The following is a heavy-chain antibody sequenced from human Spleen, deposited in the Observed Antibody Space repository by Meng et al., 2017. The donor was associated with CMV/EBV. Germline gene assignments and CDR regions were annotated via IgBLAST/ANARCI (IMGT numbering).Heavy chain of an antibody. CDR1: GYSFTSYW. V-gene: IGHV5-51*01. J-gene: IGHJ4*02. CDR3: ARGRYYYDSSGYYYDN. CDR2: IYPGDSDT. D-gene: IGHD3-22*01. Sequence: GGSLRLSCKGSGYSFTSYWIGWVRQMPGKGLEWMGIIYPGDSDTRYSPSFQGQVTISADKSISTAYLQWSSLKASDTAMYYCARGRYYYDSSGYYYDNWGQGTLVTVSS.